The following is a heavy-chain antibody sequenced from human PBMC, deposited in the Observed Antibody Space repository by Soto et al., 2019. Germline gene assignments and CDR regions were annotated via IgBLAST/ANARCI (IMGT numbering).Heavy chain of an antibody. J-gene: IGHJ4*02. CDR1: GFTFSSYA. D-gene: IGHD5-18*01. CDR3: AKDSERRKRWIHGGWYFDY. CDR2: ISGSGGST. V-gene: IGHV3-23*01. Sequence: GGSLRLSCAASGFTFSSYAMSWVRQAPGKGLEWVSAISGSGGSTYYADSVKGRFTISRDNSKNTLYLQMNSLRAEDTAVYYCAKDSERRKRWIHGGWYFDYWGQGTLVTVSS.